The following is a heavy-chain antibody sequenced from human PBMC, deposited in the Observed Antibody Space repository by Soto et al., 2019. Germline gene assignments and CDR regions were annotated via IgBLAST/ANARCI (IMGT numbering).Heavy chain of an antibody. V-gene: IGHV1-18*04. Sequence: QVQLVQSGAEVRKPGASVQVSCKASGYTFTRYSINWVRQAPGQGLEWVGRISNYNGDTKYAEKFQGRVTLTTDTFTTTSYMDLRSLTSDDTAMYFCARGDSTGSPTGWFDPWGQGTLVTVLS. CDR3: ARGDSTGSPTGWFDP. CDR2: ISNYNGDT. D-gene: IGHD6-19*01. J-gene: IGHJ5*02. CDR1: GYTFTRYS.